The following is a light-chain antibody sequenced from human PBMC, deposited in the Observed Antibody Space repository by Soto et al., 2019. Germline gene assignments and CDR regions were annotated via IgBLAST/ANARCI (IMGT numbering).Light chain of an antibody. CDR1: QGISSY. Sequence: DIQLTQSPSFLSASVGDRVTITCRAGQGISSYLAWYQQKPGKAPKLLIYAASTLQSGVPSRFSGSGSGTEFTLTISSLQPEDFATYYCQQLNSYPPPFGQGTRLEIK. J-gene: IGKJ5*01. CDR2: AAS. CDR3: QQLNSYPPP. V-gene: IGKV1-9*01.